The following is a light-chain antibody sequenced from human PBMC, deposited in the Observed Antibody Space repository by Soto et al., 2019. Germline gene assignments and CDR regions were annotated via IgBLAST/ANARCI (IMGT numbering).Light chain of an antibody. V-gene: IGLV3-1*01. CDR2: QDR. Sequence: SYELTQPPSVSVSPGQTASITCSGDKLGDKYACWYQQKPGQSPVVVIYQDRKWPSGIPERFSGSNSGNTATLTISGTQALDEADYYCQAWDSSIVVFGGGTQLTVL. CDR3: QAWDSSIVV. J-gene: IGLJ2*01. CDR1: KLGDKY.